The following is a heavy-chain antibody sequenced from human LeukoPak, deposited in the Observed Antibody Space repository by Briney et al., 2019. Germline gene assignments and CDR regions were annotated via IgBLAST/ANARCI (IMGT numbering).Heavy chain of an antibody. D-gene: IGHD6-25*01. Sequence: GGSLRLSCAASGFTFSSYWMHWVRQDPGKGLVWVSYIRGDGTSTSYADSVKGRFTISRDNAKNTLYLQMNSLRVEDTAVYYCARVGGVSGRAFDMWGQGTMVTVSS. CDR3: ARVGGVSGRAFDM. CDR1: GFTFSSYW. V-gene: IGHV3-74*01. J-gene: IGHJ3*02. CDR2: IRGDGTST.